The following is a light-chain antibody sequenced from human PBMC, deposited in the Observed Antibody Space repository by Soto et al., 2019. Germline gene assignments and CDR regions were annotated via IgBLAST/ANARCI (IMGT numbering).Light chain of an antibody. CDR1: QSVSSY. J-gene: IGKJ5*01. CDR2: YAS. Sequence: EIVLTQSPATLSLSPGERATLSCRASQSVSSYLAWYQQKPGQAPRLLIYYASNRATGIPARFSGSGSGTDFTLTISSLEPEDFAVYYCQQRSNWVTFGQGTRLEMK. CDR3: QQRSNWVT. V-gene: IGKV3-11*01.